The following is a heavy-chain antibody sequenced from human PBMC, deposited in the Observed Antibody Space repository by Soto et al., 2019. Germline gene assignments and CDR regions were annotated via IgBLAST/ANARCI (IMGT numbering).Heavy chain of an antibody. CDR1: GGSISSSSYY. J-gene: IGHJ6*02. CDR2: IYYSGST. D-gene: IGHD3-10*01. CDR3: ARHGVSYYGSGSYVRNSDYYYGMHV. V-gene: IGHV4-39*07. Sequence: PSETLSLTCTVSGGSISSSSYYWGWIRQPPGKGLEWIGSIYYSGSTNYSPSFQGHVTISADKSISTAYLQWSSLKASDTAMYYCARHGVSYYGSGSYVRNSDYYYGMHVWGQGTTVTVSS.